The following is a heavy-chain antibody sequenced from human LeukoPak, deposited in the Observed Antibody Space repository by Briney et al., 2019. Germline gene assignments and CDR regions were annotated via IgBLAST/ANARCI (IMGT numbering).Heavy chain of an antibody. CDR3: ARGKYSFDY. J-gene: IGHJ4*02. V-gene: IGHV3-11*01. CDR2: ISSSGSTI. Sequence: GGPLRLSCAASGFTFRDSYMSWIPQAPGKGLEYISYISSSGSTIYYADSVKGRFTLSRDNAKNSLSLEMNSLRDEDTAVYYCARGKYSFDYWGQGTLVTVSS. CDR1: GFTFRDSY. D-gene: IGHD2/OR15-2a*01.